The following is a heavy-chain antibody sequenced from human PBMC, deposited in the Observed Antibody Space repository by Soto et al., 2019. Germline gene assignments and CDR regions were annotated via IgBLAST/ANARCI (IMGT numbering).Heavy chain of an antibody. Sequence: EVQLLESGGGLVQPGGSLRLSCAASGFTFSSYAMRWVRQAPGKGLEWVSAISGSGDSTYYADSVKGRFTTSRDNSKNTLYLQMNSLRAEDTAVYYCARRGRGSYYDYWGQGTLVTVSS. D-gene: IGHD3-16*01. J-gene: IGHJ4*02. V-gene: IGHV3-23*01. CDR3: ARRGRGSYYDY. CDR1: GFTFSSYA. CDR2: ISGSGDST.